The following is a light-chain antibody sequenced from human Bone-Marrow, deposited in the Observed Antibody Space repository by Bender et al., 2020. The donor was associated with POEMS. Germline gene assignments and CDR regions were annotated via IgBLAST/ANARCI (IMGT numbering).Light chain of an antibody. CDR3: ATWDDRLNGRV. Sequence: QSVLTQPPSASGTPGQRVTISCSGSSSNIESDTVNWYQQLPGTAPKLLIYKDNQRPSGVPDRFSGSKSGTSASLAISGLQSEDEATYYCATWDDRLNGRVFGGGTKLTVL. CDR1: SSNIESDT. CDR2: KDN. J-gene: IGLJ3*02. V-gene: IGLV1-44*01.